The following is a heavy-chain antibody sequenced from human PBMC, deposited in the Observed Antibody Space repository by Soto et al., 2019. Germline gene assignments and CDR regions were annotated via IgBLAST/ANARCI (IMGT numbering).Heavy chain of an antibody. CDR3: ARGGRRGYSYGYLDY. CDR2: INHSGST. V-gene: IGHV4-34*01. D-gene: IGHD5-18*01. J-gene: IGHJ4*02. CDR1: GGSFSGYY. Sequence: PWETLSLTCAVYGGSFSGYYWSWIRQPPGKGLEWIGEINHSGSTNYNPSLKSRVTISVDTSKNQFSLKLSSVTAADTAVYYCARGGRRGYSYGYLDYWGQGTLVTVSS.